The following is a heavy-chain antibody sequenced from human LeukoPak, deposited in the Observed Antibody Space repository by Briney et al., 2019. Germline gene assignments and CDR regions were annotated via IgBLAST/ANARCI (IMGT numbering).Heavy chain of an antibody. V-gene: IGHV3-74*01. Sequence: GGSLRLSCAASGFTFSSYWMHWVRQAPGKGLVWVSRINTDGSSTSYADSVKGRFTISRDNAKNTLHLQMNSLRAEDTAVYYCARVIAAPPFDYWGQGTLVTVSS. CDR1: GFTFSSYW. CDR2: INTDGSST. D-gene: IGHD6-6*01. CDR3: ARVIAAPPFDY. J-gene: IGHJ4*02.